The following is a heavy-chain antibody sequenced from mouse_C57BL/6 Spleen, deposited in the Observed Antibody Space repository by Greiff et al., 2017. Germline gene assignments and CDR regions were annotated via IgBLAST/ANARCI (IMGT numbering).Heavy chain of an antibody. CDR2: ISYDGSN. D-gene: IGHD2-4*01. V-gene: IGHV3-6*01. Sequence: EVQLVESGPGLVKPSQSLSLTCSVTGYSITSGYYWNWIRQFPGNKLEWMGYISYDGSNNYNPSRKNRISITRDTSKNQFFLKFNSVTTEDTATYDCASDGDDDEKDGGWFAYWGQGTLVTVSA. CDR1: GYSITSGYY. CDR3: ASDGDDDEKDGGWFAY. J-gene: IGHJ3*01.